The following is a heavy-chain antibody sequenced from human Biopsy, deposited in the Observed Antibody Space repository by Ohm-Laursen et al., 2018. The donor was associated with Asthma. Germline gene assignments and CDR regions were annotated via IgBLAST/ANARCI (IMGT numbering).Heavy chain of an antibody. D-gene: IGHD2-2*01. J-gene: IGHJ4*02. CDR1: GGTFNTYV. Sequence: SSVKVSCKSFGGTFNTYVIGRVRQAPGQGLEWMGGINSVFGTTTYPQKFQDRVTITADDSTSTVYMELSSLRSEDTAVYYCARKAGSCISRTCYSLDFWGQGTLVTVSS. CDR3: ARKAGSCISRTCYSLDF. CDR2: INSVFGTT. V-gene: IGHV1-69*01.